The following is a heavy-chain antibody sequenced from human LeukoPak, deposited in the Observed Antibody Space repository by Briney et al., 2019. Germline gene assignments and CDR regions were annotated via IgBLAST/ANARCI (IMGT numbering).Heavy chain of an antibody. CDR2: IYYSGST. J-gene: IGHJ6*02. CDR3: ARGWPPYYYGMDV. D-gene: IGHD5-24*01. V-gene: IGHV4-31*03. Sequence: SETLSLTCTVSGGSISSGGYYWSWIRQHPGKGLEWIGYIYYSGSTYYNPSLKSRVTISVDTSKNQFSLKLSSVTAADTAVYYCARGWPPYYYGMDVWAKGPRSPSP. CDR1: GGSISSGGYY.